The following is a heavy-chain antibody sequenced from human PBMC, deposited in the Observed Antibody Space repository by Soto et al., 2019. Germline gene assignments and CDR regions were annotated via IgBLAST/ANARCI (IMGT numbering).Heavy chain of an antibody. Sequence: SETLCLTYTVSGGSISSGGDYWSWIRQHPGKGLEWIGYIYYSGSTYYNPSLKSRVTISVDTSKNQFSLKLSSVTAADTAVYYCARDRKYNYGDYYYYGMDVWGQGTTVTVSS. CDR2: IYYSGST. CDR3: ARDRKYNYGDYYYYGMDV. V-gene: IGHV4-31*03. J-gene: IGHJ6*02. CDR1: GGSISSGGDY. D-gene: IGHD4-17*01.